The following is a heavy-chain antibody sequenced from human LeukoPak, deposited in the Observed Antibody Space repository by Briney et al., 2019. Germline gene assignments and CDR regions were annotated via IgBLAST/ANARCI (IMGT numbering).Heavy chain of an antibody. CDR1: GGSISSYY. CDR3: ARGDGGAYYYDSSGYYPFDY. D-gene: IGHD3-22*01. V-gene: IGHV4-59*01. Sequence: SETLSLTCSVSGGSISSYYWSWIRQPPGKGLEWIGYIYYSGSTNYNPSLKRRVTISVDTSKNQFSLKLSSVTAADTAVYYCARGDGGAYYYDSSGYYPFDYWGQGTLVTVSS. J-gene: IGHJ4*02. CDR2: IYYSGST.